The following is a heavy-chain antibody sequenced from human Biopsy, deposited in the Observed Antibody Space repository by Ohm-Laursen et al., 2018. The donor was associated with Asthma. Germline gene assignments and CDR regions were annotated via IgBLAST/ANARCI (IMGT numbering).Heavy chain of an antibody. D-gene: IGHD6-19*01. J-gene: IGHJ4*02. CDR1: GFNFTTYA. V-gene: IGHV3-23*01. CDR3: SREEPTSGWYQGSILR. CDR2: ISGSGRSA. Sequence: SLRLSCTAFGFNFTTYAIAWIRQAPGRGLEWISAISGSGRSAYYADSVKGRSTISRDNSKNTLYLQMNSLRAEDTAVYYCSREEPTSGWYQGSILRWGQGTLVTVSS.